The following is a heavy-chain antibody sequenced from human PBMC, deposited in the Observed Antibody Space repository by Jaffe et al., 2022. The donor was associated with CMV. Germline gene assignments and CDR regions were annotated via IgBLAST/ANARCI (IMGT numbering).Heavy chain of an antibody. D-gene: IGHD3-10*01. V-gene: IGHV3-21*01. CDR1: GFTFSSHT. CDR2: FSSGSGSI. Sequence: EVQLVESGGGLVRPGGSLRLSCAASGFTFSSHTMSWVRQAPGKGLEWVSSFSSGSGSIYYADSVKGRFTISRDNAKNSVYLQMNYLRAEDSAMYYCARAGLYYGWGATYDYWGQGVLVTVSS. J-gene: IGHJ4*02. CDR3: ARAGLYYGWGATYDY.